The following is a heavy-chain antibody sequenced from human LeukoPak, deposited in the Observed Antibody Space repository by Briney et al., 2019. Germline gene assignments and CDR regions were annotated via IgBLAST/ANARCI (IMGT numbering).Heavy chain of an antibody. V-gene: IGHV2-70*01. CDR2: IDRDDDK. D-gene: IGHD3-22*01. Sequence: SGPTLVNPTQTLTLTCTFSGFSLSTSGMCVSWIRQPPGKALEWLALIDRDDDKYYSTSLKTRLTISKDTSKNQVVLTMTNMDPVDTATYYCARIRSDSSGYYLDAFDIWGQGTMVTVSS. CDR1: GFSLSTSGMC. J-gene: IGHJ3*02. CDR3: ARIRSDSSGYYLDAFDI.